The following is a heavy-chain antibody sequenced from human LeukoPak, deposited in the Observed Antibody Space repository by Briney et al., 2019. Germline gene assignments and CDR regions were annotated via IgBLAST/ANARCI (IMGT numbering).Heavy chain of an antibody. J-gene: IGHJ4*02. Sequence: PGGSLRLSCAASGFTFSSYAMHWVRQAPGKGLEWVAVISYDGSNKYYADSVKGRFTISRDNAKNSLYLQMNSLRAEDTAVYYCAKDIREQWLDEHPDYWGQGTLVTVSS. CDR3: AKDIREQWLDEHPDY. D-gene: IGHD6-19*01. V-gene: IGHV3-30-3*01. CDR1: GFTFSSYA. CDR2: ISYDGSNK.